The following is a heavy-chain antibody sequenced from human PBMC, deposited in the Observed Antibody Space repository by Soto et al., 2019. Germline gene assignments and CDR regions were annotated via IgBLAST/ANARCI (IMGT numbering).Heavy chain of an antibody. CDR1: GFTFSNAW. D-gene: IGHD6-6*01. V-gene: IGHV3-15*01. J-gene: IGHJ4*02. CDR3: TTESSSTRYYFDY. CDR2: IKSKTDGGTT. Sequence: GGSLRLSCAASGFTFSNAWMSWVRQAPGKGLEWVGRIKSKTDGGTTDYAAPVKGRFTISRDDSKNTLYLQMNSLKTEDTAVYYRTTESSSTRYYFDYWGQGTTVTVSS.